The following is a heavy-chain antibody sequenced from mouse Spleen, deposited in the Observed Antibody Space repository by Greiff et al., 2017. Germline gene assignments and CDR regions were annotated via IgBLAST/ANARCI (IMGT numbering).Heavy chain of an antibody. CDR2: IYPGDGDT. D-gene: IGHD2-5*01. J-gene: IGHJ3*01. CDR1: GFAFSSSW. CDR3: ARWRDSNYVWFAY. V-gene: IGHV1-82*01. Sequence: VKLLESGPELVKPGASVKISCTASGFAFSSSWMTWVKQRPGKGLEWIGRIYPGDGDTNYNGKFKGKATLTADKSSSTAYLQLSSLTSEDSAVYFCARWRDSNYVWFAYWGQGTLVTVSA.